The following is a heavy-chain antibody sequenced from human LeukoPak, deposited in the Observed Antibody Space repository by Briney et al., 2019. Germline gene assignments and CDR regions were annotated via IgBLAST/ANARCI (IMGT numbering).Heavy chain of an antibody. CDR1: GGSISGSSYY. D-gene: IGHD1-1*01. J-gene: IGHJ4*02. CDR3: ARDGSDNWGLFDS. CDR2: IYYSGTT. V-gene: IGHV4-39*07. Sequence: PSETLSLTCTVSGGSISGSSYYWGWIRQPPGKGLEWIGSIYYSGTTYFNPSLKSRVTMSVDTSKNQFSLKLSSVTAADTAVYYCARDGSDNWGLFDSWGRGTLVTVSS.